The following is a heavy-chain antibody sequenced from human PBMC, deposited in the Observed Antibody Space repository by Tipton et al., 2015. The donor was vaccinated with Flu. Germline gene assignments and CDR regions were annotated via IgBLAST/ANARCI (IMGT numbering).Heavy chain of an antibody. V-gene: IGHV4-39*07. Sequence: LRLSCTVSGGSISSSSYHWGWIRQPPGMGLEWIGSVHYSGSTYQNPSLESRVTISVDTSKNQFSLKLSSVTAADTAVYFCATHCVGVCSHAFDIWGQGTMVTVSS. D-gene: IGHD2-21*02. J-gene: IGHJ3*02. CDR3: ATHCVGVCSHAFDI. CDR1: GGSISSSSYH. CDR2: VHYSGST.